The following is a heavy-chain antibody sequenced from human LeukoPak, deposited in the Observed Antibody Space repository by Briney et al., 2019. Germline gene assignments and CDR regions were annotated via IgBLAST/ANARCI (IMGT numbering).Heavy chain of an antibody. J-gene: IGHJ5*02. CDR1: GYSISSAYY. CDR2: IYYSGST. Sequence: SETLSLTCIVSGYSISSAYYWGWIRQPPGKGLEWIGYIYYSGSTNYNPSLKSRVTISVDTSKNQFSLKLSSVTAADTAVYYCARQGLRFSLSGFWFDPWGQGTLVTVSS. D-gene: IGHD3-3*01. CDR3: ARQGLRFSLSGFWFDP. V-gene: IGHV4-59*08.